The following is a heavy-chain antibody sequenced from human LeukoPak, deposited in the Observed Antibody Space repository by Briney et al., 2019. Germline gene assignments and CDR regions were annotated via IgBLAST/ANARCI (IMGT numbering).Heavy chain of an antibody. Sequence: GGSLRLSCAASGFTFSSYWMSWVRQAPGKGLEWVANIKQDGSEKYYVDSVKGRFTISRDNAKNSLYLQMNSLRAEDTAVYYCARDSSGRFLEWLFWTYYYMDVWGKGTTVTVSS. V-gene: IGHV3-7*01. CDR3: ARDSSGRFLEWLFWTYYYMDV. CDR2: IKQDGSEK. D-gene: IGHD3-3*01. CDR1: GFTFSSYW. J-gene: IGHJ6*03.